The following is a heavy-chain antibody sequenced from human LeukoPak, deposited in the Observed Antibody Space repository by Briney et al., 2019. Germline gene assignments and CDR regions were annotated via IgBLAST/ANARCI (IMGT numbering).Heavy chain of an antibody. V-gene: IGHV1-69*16. J-gene: IGHJ6*03. D-gene: IGHD5-18*01. CDR2: IIPILGAA. Sequence: SVKVSCEASGGTFSSYTISWVPHAPGQGLEWMGRIIPILGAANYAQKFQGRVTITTDESTNTAYMELSSLRSEDTAVYYCARAPEGYNYGWEYYLDVWGEGTTVTLSS. CDR1: GGTFSSYT. CDR3: ARAPEGYNYGWEYYLDV.